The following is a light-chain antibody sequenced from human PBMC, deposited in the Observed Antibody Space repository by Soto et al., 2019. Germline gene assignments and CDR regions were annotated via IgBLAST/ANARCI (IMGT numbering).Light chain of an antibody. Sequence: DFHMTQSPSTLSASVGDRVTITCRTSQSVYSWLAWYQQKPGKAPKLLIFDDSILQSGVPSRFNGSASGTEFTLTISSLQPDDFATYYCQHYGGLYTFGQGTTLEIK. CDR3: QHYGGLYT. CDR1: QSVYSW. V-gene: IGKV1-5*01. CDR2: DDS. J-gene: IGKJ2*01.